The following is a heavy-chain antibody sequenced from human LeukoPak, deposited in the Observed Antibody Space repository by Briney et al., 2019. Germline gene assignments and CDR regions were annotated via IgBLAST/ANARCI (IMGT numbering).Heavy chain of an antibody. CDR1: GGSISSSSYY. V-gene: IGHV4-39*01. J-gene: IGHJ4*02. CDR3: ARQAGEHTIVDYFDY. CDR2: IYYSGST. Sequence: PSETLSLTCTVSGGSISSSSYYWGWIRQPPGKGLEWIGSIYYSGSTYYNPSLKSRVTISVDTSKNQFSLKLSSVTAADTAVYYCARQAGEHTIVDYFDYWGQGTLVTVSS. D-gene: IGHD5-24*01.